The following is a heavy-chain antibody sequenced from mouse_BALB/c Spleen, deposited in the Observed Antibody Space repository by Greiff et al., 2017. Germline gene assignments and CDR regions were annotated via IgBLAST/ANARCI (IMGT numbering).Heavy chain of an antibody. CDR3: ASLNVYAMDY. J-gene: IGHJ4*01. V-gene: IGHV5-17*02. Sequence: EVKLVESGGGLVQPGGSRKLSCAASGFTFSSFGMHWVRQAPEQGLEWVAYISSGSSTIYSADTVKGRFTISRDNTKNTLYLQMSSLKSEDTAMYYCASLNVYAMDYWGQGTSVTVSS. CDR1: GFTFSSFG. CDR2: ISSGSSTI.